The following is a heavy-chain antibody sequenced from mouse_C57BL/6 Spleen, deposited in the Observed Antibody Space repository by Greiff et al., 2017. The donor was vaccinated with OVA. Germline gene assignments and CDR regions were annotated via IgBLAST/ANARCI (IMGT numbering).Heavy chain of an antibody. CDR2: IDPSDSYT. Sequence: QVQLQQPGAELVMPGASVKLSCKASGYTFTSYWMHWVKQRPGQGLEWIGEIDPSDSYTNYNQKFKGKSTLTVDKSSSTAYMQLSSLTSEDSAVYYCARGGDGYYGAWFAYWGQGTLVTVSA. CDR3: ARGGDGYYGAWFAY. J-gene: IGHJ3*01. V-gene: IGHV1-69*01. D-gene: IGHD2-3*01. CDR1: GYTFTSYW.